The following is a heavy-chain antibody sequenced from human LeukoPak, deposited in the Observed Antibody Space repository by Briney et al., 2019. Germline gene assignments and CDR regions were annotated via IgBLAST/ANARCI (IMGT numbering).Heavy chain of an antibody. CDR2: IHTYNGHT. D-gene: IGHD3-22*01. Sequence: ASVKVSCKASGYTFTSYAMNWVRQAPGHGLEWMGWIHTYNGHTNYAQKLQGRVTMTTDTSTSTAYMELRSLRSDDTAVYYCARDHYYDSKGWFDPWGQGTLVTVSS. CDR1: GYTFTSYA. V-gene: IGHV1-18*01. CDR3: ARDHYYDSKGWFDP. J-gene: IGHJ5*02.